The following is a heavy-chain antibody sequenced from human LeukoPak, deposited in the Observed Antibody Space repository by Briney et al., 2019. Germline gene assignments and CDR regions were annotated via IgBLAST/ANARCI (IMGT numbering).Heavy chain of an antibody. V-gene: IGHV3-23*01. CDR3: ARSGYYGFWSGSTDQYYFDY. J-gene: IGHJ4*02. D-gene: IGHD3-3*01. Sequence: GGSLRLSCAASGFTFSSYAMSWVRQAPGKGLEWVSAISGSGGSTYYADSVKGRFTISRDNAKNSLYLQMNSLRAEDTAVYYCARSGYYGFWSGSTDQYYFDYWGQGTLVTVSS. CDR2: ISGSGGST. CDR1: GFTFSSYA.